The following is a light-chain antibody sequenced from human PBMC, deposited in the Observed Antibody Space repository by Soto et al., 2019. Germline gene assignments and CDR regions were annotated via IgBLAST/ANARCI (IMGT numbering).Light chain of an antibody. CDR2: EVN. CDR1: SSDVGGYNY. Sequence: QSVLTQPASVSGSPGQSITISCTGTSSDVGGYNYVSWYQQHPGKAPKLMIYEVNSRPSGVSNRFSGSKSGNTASLTISGLQAEDEADYYCISYTVSRSYVFGTGTKVTVL. V-gene: IGLV2-14*01. J-gene: IGLJ1*01. CDR3: ISYTVSRSYV.